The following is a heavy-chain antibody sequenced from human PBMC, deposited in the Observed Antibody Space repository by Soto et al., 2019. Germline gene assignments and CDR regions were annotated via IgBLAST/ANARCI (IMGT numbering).Heavy chain of an antibody. CDR3: ARDREAGYNFYYGMDV. CDR1: GADINTYS. CDR2: IYTSASI. J-gene: IGHJ6*02. Sequence: SETLSLTCSVSGADINTYSWTWIRQPAWKGLEWIGRIYTSASINYNPSLRVRVTLSVDTSTNQVSLKLASVTAADTAVYYCARDREAGYNFYYGMDVWGQGTTVT. V-gene: IGHV4-4*07. D-gene: IGHD6-19*01.